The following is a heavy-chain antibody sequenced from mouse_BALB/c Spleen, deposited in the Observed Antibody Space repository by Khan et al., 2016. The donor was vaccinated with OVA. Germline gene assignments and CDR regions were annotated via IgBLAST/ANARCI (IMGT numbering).Heavy chain of an antibody. D-gene: IGHD1-1*01. CDR3: ARDIHYYGSRRAMDK. CDR1: GYTFTCYT. CDR2: IIPRTVYT. V-gene: IGHV1-4*01. Sequence: QVQLQQSGAELARPGASVKMSCKASGYTFTCYTMHWVKQRPGQGLEWIGYIIPRTVYTNFNQKFQDKATLTAHNSSSTSFIQLSSLTSEDSAVNYCARDIHYYGSRRAMDKWGQGTSVTVYS. J-gene: IGHJ4*01.